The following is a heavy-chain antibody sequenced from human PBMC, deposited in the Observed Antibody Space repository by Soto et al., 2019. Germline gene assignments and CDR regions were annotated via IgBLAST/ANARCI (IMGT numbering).Heavy chain of an antibody. Sequence: SETLSLTCTVSGSPISSYHWSWFRQSPGKGLEWIGYTSNSAPTIYNPSLKSRVTISADTSKNQFSLRLSSVTAADTAVYFCARLFRDVYNAVEYWGQGALVTVS. V-gene: IGHV4-59*08. CDR1: GSPISSYH. J-gene: IGHJ4*02. D-gene: IGHD1-1*01. CDR3: ARLFRDVYNAVEY. CDR2: TSNSAPT.